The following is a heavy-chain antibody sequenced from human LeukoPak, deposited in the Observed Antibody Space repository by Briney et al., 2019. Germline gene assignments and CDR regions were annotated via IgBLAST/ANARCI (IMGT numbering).Heavy chain of an antibody. CDR1: EFTFSSYS. D-gene: IGHD3-16*02. V-gene: IGHV3-48*02. J-gene: IGHJ4*02. CDR3: AKGTKNYVWGSYRYNSESFDY. Sequence: GGSLRLSCAASEFTFSSYSMNWVRQAPGKGLEWVSYITNSGNSKSYADSVKGRFTISRDNAKNSLYLQMNSLRDEDTAVYYCAKGTKNYVWGSYRYNSESFDYWGQGTQVTVSS. CDR2: ITNSGNSK.